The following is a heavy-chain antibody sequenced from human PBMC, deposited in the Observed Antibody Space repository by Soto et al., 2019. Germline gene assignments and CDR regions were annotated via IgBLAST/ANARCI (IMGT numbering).Heavy chain of an antibody. V-gene: IGHV3-30*04. CDR3: ARDNGGYSYGLSYTLAY. J-gene: IGHJ4*02. CDR2: ISDDGKIK. D-gene: IGHD5-18*01. CDR1: GFTFSSYT. Sequence: GGSLRLSCAASGFTFSSYTLHWVRQAPGKGLEWVALISDDGKIKYYADSVKGRFTISRDDSKSTLYLQMNSLRADDTAMYYCARDNGGYSYGLSYTLAYWGQGTLVTVSS.